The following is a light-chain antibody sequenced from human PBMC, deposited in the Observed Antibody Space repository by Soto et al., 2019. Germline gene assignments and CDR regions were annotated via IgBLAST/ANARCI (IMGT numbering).Light chain of an antibody. CDR2: GTS. V-gene: IGKV1-39*01. Sequence: EIQMTQSPSSLSASVGDRVTLTCRASHTIATYLNWYQQKAGRVPEVLIHGTSTLQPGVPSRFTGSGYGTDFTLTINNVQPEDFATYYCQQFYYYPHTFGQGTKLEVK. J-gene: IGKJ2*01. CDR1: HTIATY. CDR3: QQFYYYPHT.